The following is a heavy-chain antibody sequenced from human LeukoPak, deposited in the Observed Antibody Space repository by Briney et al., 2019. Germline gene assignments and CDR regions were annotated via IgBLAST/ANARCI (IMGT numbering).Heavy chain of an antibody. V-gene: IGHV4-34*01. CDR2: INHSGST. CDR1: GGSFSGYY. Sequence: PSETLSLTCAVYGGSFSGYYWSWIRQPPGKGLEWIGEINHSGSTNYNPSLKSRVTISVDTSKNQFSLKLSSVTAADTAVYYCASKRRGAFDIWGQGTMVTVSS. J-gene: IGHJ3*02. CDR3: ASKRRGAFDI. D-gene: IGHD3-10*01.